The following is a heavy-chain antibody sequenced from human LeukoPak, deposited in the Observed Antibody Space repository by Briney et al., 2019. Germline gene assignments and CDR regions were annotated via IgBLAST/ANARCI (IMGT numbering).Heavy chain of an antibody. Sequence: PSETLSLTCTVSGGSISSSSYYWGWIRQPPGKGLEWIGSIYYSGSTYYNPSLKSRVTISVDTSKNQFSLRLSSVTAADTAVYYCARDPPFREVTIDIDYWGQGTLVTVSS. CDR2: IYYSGST. V-gene: IGHV4-39*07. CDR3: ARDPPFREVTIDIDY. CDR1: GGSISSSSYY. D-gene: IGHD4-17*01. J-gene: IGHJ4*02.